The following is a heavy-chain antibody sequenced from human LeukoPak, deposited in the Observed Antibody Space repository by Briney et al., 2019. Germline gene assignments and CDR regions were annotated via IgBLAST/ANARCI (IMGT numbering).Heavy chain of an antibody. CDR2: IYYSGST. CDR3: ARVVVAATIFARSYYFDY. J-gene: IGHJ4*02. V-gene: IGHV4-30-4*01. Sequence: SQTLSLTCTVSGGSISSGDYYWSWIRPPPGKGLEWIGYIYYSGSTYYNPSLKSRVTISVDTSKNQFSLKLSSVTAADTAVYYCARVVVAATIFARSYYFDYWGQGTLVTGSS. D-gene: IGHD2-15*01. CDR1: GGSISSGDYY.